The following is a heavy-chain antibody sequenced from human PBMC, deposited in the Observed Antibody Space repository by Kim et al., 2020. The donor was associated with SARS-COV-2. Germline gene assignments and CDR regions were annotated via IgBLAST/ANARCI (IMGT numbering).Heavy chain of an antibody. CDR3: ARDLFQTGFDY. J-gene: IGHJ4*02. V-gene: IGHV1-3*01. Sequence: TRNPTRVQGRATLTRDTSENTAYMELGALTSEDTAVYYCARDLFQTGFDYWGQGTLVTVSS. CDR2: T. D-gene: IGHD3-9*01.